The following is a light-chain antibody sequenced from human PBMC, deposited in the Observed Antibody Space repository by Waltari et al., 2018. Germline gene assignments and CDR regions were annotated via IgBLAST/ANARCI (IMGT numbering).Light chain of an antibody. CDR2: KVS. CDR1: QSLVHSDGSTY. CDR3: MQGTHWPPT. J-gene: IGKJ1*01. V-gene: IGKV2-30*02. Sequence: DVVMTQSPLSLPVTLGQPASISCRSSQSLVHSDGSTYLNWFQQRPGQSPRRLIYKVSNRDSGVPDRFSGSGSGTDFTLKISRVEADDVGVYYCMQGTHWPPTFGQGTKVEIK.